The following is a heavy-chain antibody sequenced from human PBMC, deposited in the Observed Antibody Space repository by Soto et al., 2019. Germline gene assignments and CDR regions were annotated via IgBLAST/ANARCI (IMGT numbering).Heavy chain of an antibody. D-gene: IGHD6-19*01. CDR3: TKVRGLVTPAF. J-gene: IGHJ4*02. CDR1: GFSFYNSA. V-gene: IGHV3-23*01. CDR2: ISGSGDRT. Sequence: PGGSLRLSCAASGFSFYNSAMAWVRQAPGKGLEWVSGISGSGDRTYYADSVKGRFTISRDNSQNSLFLQVNSLSAEDTAVYYCTKVRGLVTPAFWGQATLVTVSS.